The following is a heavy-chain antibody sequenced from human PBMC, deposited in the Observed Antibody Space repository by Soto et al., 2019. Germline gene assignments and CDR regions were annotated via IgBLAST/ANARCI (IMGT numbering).Heavy chain of an antibody. Sequence: GGSLRLSCAASGFTFSSYAMTWVRQAPGKGLEWVSGISGSGGSTYYADSVKGRFTISRDNSKNTMYLQMNSLRAEDTAVYYCAKGVRSYYYYGMGVWGQGTKVTVSS. CDR2: ISGSGGST. V-gene: IGHV3-23*01. J-gene: IGHJ6*02. CDR3: AKGVRSYYYYGMGV. CDR1: GFTFSSYA. D-gene: IGHD3-22*01.